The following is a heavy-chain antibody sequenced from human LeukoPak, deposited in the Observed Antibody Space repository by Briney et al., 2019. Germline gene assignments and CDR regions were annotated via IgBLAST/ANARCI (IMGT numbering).Heavy chain of an antibody. V-gene: IGHV1-46*01. D-gene: IGHD4-17*01. Sequence: ASVKVSCKASGYTFTSYYMHWVRQAPGQGLEWMGIINPSGGSTSYAQKFQGRVTMTRDTSTSTVYMELSSLRSEDTAEYYCESASHDYGDPFDYWGQGTLVTVSS. CDR2: INPSGGST. CDR3: ESASHDYGDPFDY. CDR1: GYTFTSYY. J-gene: IGHJ4*02.